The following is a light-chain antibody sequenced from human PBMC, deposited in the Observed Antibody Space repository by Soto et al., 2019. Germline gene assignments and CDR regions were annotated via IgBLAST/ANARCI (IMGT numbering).Light chain of an antibody. CDR1: RSNIGADND. V-gene: IGLV1-40*01. Sequence: QSVLTQPPSVSGAPGQRVTMSCTGSRSNIGADNDVNWYQQLPGTAPKLLIYGDNNRPSGVPDRFSGSKSGTSASLAITGLQADDEADYHCQSYDSSLSAWVFGTGTKLTVL. CDR3: QSYDSSLSAWV. J-gene: IGLJ1*01. CDR2: GDN.